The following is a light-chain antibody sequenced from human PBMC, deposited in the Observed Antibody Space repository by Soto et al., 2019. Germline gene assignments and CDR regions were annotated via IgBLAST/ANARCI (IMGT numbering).Light chain of an antibody. Sequence: DIQVTQSPSTLSASVGDRVTISCRASQDLNNWLAWFQQKPGKAPTLLIYKASVLEGGVPSRFSGSGSGTEFTLTINSLQPDDFATYYCQHYNGYPWTFGQGTKVEVK. CDR3: QHYNGYPWT. CDR1: QDLNNW. V-gene: IGKV1-5*03. J-gene: IGKJ1*01. CDR2: KAS.